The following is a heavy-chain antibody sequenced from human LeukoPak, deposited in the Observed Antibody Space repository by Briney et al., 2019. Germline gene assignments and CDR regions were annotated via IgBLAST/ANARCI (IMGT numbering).Heavy chain of an antibody. V-gene: IGHV1-2*06. D-gene: IGHD6-13*01. CDR3: ARRGSSWQTPDY. J-gene: IGHJ4*02. CDR1: GYTFTGYY. Sequence: GASVKVSCKASGYTFTGYYMHWVRQAPGQGLEWMGRINPNSGGTNYAQKLQGRVTMTTDTSTSTAYMELRSLRSDDTAVYYCARRGSSWQTPDYWGQGTLVTVSS. CDR2: INPNSGGT.